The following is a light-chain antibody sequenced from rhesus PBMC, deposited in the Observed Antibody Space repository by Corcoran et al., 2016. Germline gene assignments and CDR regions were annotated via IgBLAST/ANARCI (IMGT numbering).Light chain of an antibody. CDR1: QSISSW. V-gene: IGKV1-22*01. CDR3: QQYSSSPRT. J-gene: IGKJ1*01. CDR2: KAS. Sequence: DIQMTQSPSSLSASVGDTVTITCRASQSISSWLAWYQQKPGKAPNKRNYKASTLQSGVPSRFSGSGSGTDFTLTISSLQSEDFATYYCQQYSSSPRTFGQGTKVEIK.